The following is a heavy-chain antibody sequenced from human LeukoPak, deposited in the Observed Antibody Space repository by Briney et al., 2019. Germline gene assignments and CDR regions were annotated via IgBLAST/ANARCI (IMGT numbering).Heavy chain of an antibody. D-gene: IGHD3-22*01. CDR1: GGSISSYY. Sequence: SETLSLTCTVSGGSISSYYWSWIRQPPGKGLEWIGYIYYSGSTNYNPSLKSRVTISVDTSKNQFSLKLTSVTAADTAVYYCARGANYYDSSGYSATFDYWGQGTLVTVSS. J-gene: IGHJ4*02. V-gene: IGHV4-59*12. CDR2: IYYSGST. CDR3: ARGANYYDSSGYSATFDY.